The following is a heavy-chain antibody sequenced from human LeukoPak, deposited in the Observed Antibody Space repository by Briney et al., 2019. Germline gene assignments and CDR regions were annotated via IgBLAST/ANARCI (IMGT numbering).Heavy chain of an antibody. CDR3: AKDPYYYGSGSYYKIFAYYMDV. CDR1: GFTFSGYA. D-gene: IGHD3-10*01. V-gene: IGHV3-23*01. J-gene: IGHJ6*03. Sequence: PGGSLRLSCAASGFTFSGYAMSWVRQAPGKGLEWVSAISGSGGSTYYADSVKGRFTISRDNSKNTLYLQMNSLRAEDTAVYYCAKDPYYYGSGSYYKIFAYYMDVWGKGTTVTVSS. CDR2: ISGSGGST.